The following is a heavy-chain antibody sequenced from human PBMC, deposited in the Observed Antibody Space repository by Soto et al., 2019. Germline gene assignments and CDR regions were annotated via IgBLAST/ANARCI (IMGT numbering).Heavy chain of an antibody. J-gene: IGHJ4*02. CDR1: GFTFSSYA. V-gene: IGHV3-23*01. D-gene: IGHD2-21*02. Sequence: GGSLRLSCAASGFTFSSYAMSWVRQAPGKGLEWVSAISGSGGSTYYADSVKGRFTISRDNSKNTLYLQMNSLRAEDTAVYYCAKDAAYLAYCGGDCYSFDYWGQGTLVTVSS. CDR2: ISGSGGST. CDR3: AKDAAYLAYCGGDCYSFDY.